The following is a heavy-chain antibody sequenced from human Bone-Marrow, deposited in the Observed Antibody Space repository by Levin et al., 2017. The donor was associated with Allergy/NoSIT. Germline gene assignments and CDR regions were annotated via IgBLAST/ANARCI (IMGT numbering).Heavy chain of an antibody. CDR2: ITPLLGTT. CDR3: ARGRGQVSTRTEYHFAY. Sequence: ASVKVSCKASGRTFKTFAMSWVRQAPGQGLEWMGGITPLLGTTNYAQKFQDRVTITADEFTSTSYMELRSLTSKDTAVYFCARGRGQVSTRTEYHFAYWGQGTLVTVSS. J-gene: IGHJ4*02. D-gene: IGHD1-14*01. CDR1: GRTFKTFA. V-gene: IGHV1-69*13.